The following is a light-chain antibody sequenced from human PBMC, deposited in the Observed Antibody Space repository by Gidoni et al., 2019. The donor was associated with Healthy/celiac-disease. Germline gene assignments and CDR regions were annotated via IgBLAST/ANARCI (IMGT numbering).Light chain of an antibody. CDR1: SSDVGGYNY. CDR2: DYS. V-gene: IGLV2-11*01. J-gene: IGLJ3*02. CDR3: CSDAGSYTLV. Sequence: QSALTQPRSVSGSPGQSVTISCTGTSSDVGGYNYVSWYQQHPGKAPNLMIYDYSKRPSGVPDRFSGAKTGNTAALTISGLQAEDEADYYCCSDAGSYTLVFGGGTKLTVL.